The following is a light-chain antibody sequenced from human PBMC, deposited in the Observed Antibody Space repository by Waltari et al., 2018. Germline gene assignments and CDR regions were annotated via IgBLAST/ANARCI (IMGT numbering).Light chain of an antibody. Sequence: EIVLTQSPGTLSLSPGEGATLSCWASQSVGSSYLAWFQQKPGQAPRLLIYAVSSRAPGVPDRFSGSGSGTDFTLTINRLEPEDSAVYYCQQYGSPPYTFGQGTKLEI. CDR3: QQYGSPPYT. CDR1: QSVGSSY. CDR2: AVS. J-gene: IGKJ2*01. V-gene: IGKV3-20*01.